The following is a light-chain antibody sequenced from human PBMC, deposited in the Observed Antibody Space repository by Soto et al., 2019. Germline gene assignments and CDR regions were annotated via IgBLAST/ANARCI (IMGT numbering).Light chain of an antibody. V-gene: IGKV1-39*01. CDR2: AAS. J-gene: IGKJ1*01. Sequence: DIQMTQSPSSLSASVGDRITITCRASQSISSYLNWYQQKPGKAPKVLIYAASSLLSGVPSGFSGSGSRTDFTLTISSLQPEDFATYYCQQSHSAPWTFGQGTRVEIK. CDR3: QQSHSAPWT. CDR1: QSISSY.